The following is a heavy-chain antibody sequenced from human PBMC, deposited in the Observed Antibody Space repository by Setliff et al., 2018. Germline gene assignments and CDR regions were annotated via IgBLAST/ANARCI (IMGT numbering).Heavy chain of an antibody. CDR2: IIPVFGTP. Sequence: SVKVSCKASGDTFSTNVLSWVPQAPGQGLEWMGGIIPVFGTPNYAQQFQGRVTITADESTSTAYMELSSLRSDDTARYYCARGGLHFWSGYYFSWGQGTLVTVSS. D-gene: IGHD3-3*02. CDR1: GDTFSTNV. CDR3: ARGGLHFWSGYYFS. J-gene: IGHJ4*02. V-gene: IGHV1-69*13.